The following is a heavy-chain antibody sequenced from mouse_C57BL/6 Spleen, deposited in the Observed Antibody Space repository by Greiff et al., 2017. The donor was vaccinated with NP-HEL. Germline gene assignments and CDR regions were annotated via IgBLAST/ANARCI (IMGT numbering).Heavy chain of an antibody. Sequence: EVQLQQSGAELVRPGASVKLSCTASGFNIKDYYMHWVKQRPEPGLEWIGRIDPEDGDTEYAPKFQGKATMTADTSSNTAYLQLSSLTSEDTAVYYCTLITTVVAPFDYWGQGTTLTVSS. D-gene: IGHD1-1*01. V-gene: IGHV14-1*01. CDR1: GFNIKDYY. CDR2: IDPEDGDT. CDR3: TLITTVVAPFDY. J-gene: IGHJ2*01.